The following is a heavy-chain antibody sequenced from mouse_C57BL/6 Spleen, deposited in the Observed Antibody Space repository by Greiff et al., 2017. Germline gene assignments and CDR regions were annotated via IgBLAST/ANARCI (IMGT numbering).Heavy chain of an antibody. Sequence: QVHVKQSGAELARPGASVKLSCKASGYTFTSYGISWVKQRTGQGLEWIGEIYPRSGNTYYNEKFKGKATLTADKSSSTAYMELRSLTSEDSAVYFCARGYSNYPYYAMDVGGQGTSVTVSS. D-gene: IGHD2-5*01. CDR1: GYTFTSYG. V-gene: IGHV1-81*01. CDR3: ARGYSNYPYYAMDV. J-gene: IGHJ4*01. CDR2: IYPRSGNT.